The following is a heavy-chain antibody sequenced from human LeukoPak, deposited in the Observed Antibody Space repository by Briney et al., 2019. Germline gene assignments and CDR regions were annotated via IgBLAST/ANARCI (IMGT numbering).Heavy chain of an antibody. V-gene: IGHV1-69*05. Sequence: ASVKVSCKASGGTFSSYAISWVRQAPGQGLEWMGGIIPIFGTANYAQKFQGRVTMTRDTSTSTVYMELSSLRSEDTAVYYCAGGTTNTKGAFDMWGQGTMVTVSS. D-gene: IGHD2-8*01. CDR1: GGTFSSYA. CDR3: AGGTTNTKGAFDM. CDR2: IIPIFGTA. J-gene: IGHJ3*02.